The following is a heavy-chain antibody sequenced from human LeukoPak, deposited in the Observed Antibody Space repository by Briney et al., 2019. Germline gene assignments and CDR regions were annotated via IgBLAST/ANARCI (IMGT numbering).Heavy chain of an antibody. V-gene: IGHV3-30*02. CDR3: ARLAKYYYDSSGYYPLYYYYYYMDV. D-gene: IGHD3-22*01. J-gene: IGHJ6*03. CDR1: GFTFDCCG. Sequence: GGSLRLSCAASGFTFDCCGMHWVRQAPGRGLEWVAFIRDVGNDKYYADSVKGRFFISRDNANNSLYLQMNSLRAEDTAVYYCARLAKYYYDSSGYYPLYYYYYYMDVWGKGTTVTVSS. CDR2: IRDVGNDK.